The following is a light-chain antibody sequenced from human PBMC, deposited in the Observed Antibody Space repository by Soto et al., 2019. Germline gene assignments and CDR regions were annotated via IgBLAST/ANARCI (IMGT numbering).Light chain of an antibody. V-gene: IGKV3-15*01. J-gene: IGKJ2*01. CDR2: GAS. CDR1: QTIDSTY. Sequence: DIVLTQSPGTLSLSPGERATLSCRASQTIDSTYLAWYQQKPGQAPRLLIYGASTRATGIPARFSGSGSGTEFTLTISSLQSEDFAVYYCQQYNNWPMYTFGQGTKLEIK. CDR3: QQYNNWPMYT.